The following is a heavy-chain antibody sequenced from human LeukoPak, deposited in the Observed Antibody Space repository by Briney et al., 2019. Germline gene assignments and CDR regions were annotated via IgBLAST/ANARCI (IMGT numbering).Heavy chain of an antibody. D-gene: IGHD3-10*01. Sequence: TGGSLRLSCAASGFTFSGYAMNWVRQAPGKGLEWVSAISPDRTYYADSVKGRLTISRDNYKNTVDLHINSPRAEDTAIYYCVKEHVDRAFTRSFEIWGQGTVVTVSS. CDR2: ISPDRT. CDR1: GFTFSGYA. V-gene: IGHV3-23*01. CDR3: VKEHVDRAFTRSFEI. J-gene: IGHJ3*02.